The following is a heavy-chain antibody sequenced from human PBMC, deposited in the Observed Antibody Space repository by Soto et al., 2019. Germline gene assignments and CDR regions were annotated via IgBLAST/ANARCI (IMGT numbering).Heavy chain of an antibody. CDR1: GGTFSSYA. V-gene: IGHV1-69*06. CDR2: IIPIFGTA. Sequence: QVQLVQSGAEVKKPGSSVKVSCKASGGTFSSYAISWVRQAPGQGLEWMGGIIPIFGTANYAQKFQGRVTITADKSTSTAYMELSSLRSEDTAVYYCASQYYDFWSGYYYEYYYYYGMDVWGQGTTVTVSS. CDR3: ASQYYDFWSGYYYEYYYYYGMDV. D-gene: IGHD3-3*01. J-gene: IGHJ6*02.